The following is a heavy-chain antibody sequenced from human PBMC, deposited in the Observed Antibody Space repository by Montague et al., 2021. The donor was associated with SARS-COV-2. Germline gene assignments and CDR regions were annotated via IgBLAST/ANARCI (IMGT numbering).Heavy chain of an antibody. Sequence: SETLSLTCTVSGGSVGSSHYYWAWIRQPPGKGLEWIGTIYYSGSTYYNPSPRSRVTIDVDASTNQFSLKLHSVTAADTAVYFCARGLYNWNYDHWFDTWGQGTLVTVSS. CDR1: GGSVGSSHYY. V-gene: IGHV4-39*01. CDR3: ARGLYNWNYDHWFDT. CDR2: IYYSGST. J-gene: IGHJ5*02. D-gene: IGHD1-7*01.